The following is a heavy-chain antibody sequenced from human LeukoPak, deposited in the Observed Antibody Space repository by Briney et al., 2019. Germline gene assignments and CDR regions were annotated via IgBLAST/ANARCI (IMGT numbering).Heavy chain of an antibody. Sequence: QPGGSLRLSCAASGFTFSSYAMSWVRQAPGKGLEWVSAISGSGGSTYYADSVKGRFTISRDNSKNTLYLQMNSLRAEDTAVYYCAKDRHAPGRYCSSTTCFPFDPWGQGTLVTVSS. D-gene: IGHD2-2*01. CDR1: GFTFSSYA. J-gene: IGHJ5*02. CDR2: ISGSGGST. V-gene: IGHV3-23*01. CDR3: AKDRHAPGRYCSSTTCFPFDP.